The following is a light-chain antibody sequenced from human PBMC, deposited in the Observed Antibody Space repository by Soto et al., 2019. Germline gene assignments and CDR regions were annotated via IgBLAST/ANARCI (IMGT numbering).Light chain of an antibody. CDR1: SSDIGAYDY. Sequence: QSALTQPASVSGSPGQSITISCSGTSSDIGAYDYVSWYQQHPGRAPKLIIYEVSHRFSGLSNRFSASKSVNTASLTISGLQTEDEADYFCSSFAPGRIYVFGSGTKVTVL. J-gene: IGLJ1*01. CDR2: EVS. CDR3: SSFAPGRIYV. V-gene: IGLV2-14*03.